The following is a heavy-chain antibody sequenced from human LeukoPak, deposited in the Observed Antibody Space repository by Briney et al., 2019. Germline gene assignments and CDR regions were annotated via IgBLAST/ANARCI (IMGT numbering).Heavy chain of an antibody. CDR2: ISAYNGNT. CDR3: AREVKRGYSYGLLDYYGMDV. V-gene: IGHV1-18*04. J-gene: IGHJ6*02. CDR1: GYTFTGYY. Sequence: GASVKVSCKASGYTFTGYYMHWVRQAPGQGLEWMGWISAYNGNTNYAQKLQGRVTMTTDTSTSTAYMELRSLRSDDTAVYYCAREVKRGYSYGLLDYYGMDVWGQGTTVTVSS. D-gene: IGHD5-18*01.